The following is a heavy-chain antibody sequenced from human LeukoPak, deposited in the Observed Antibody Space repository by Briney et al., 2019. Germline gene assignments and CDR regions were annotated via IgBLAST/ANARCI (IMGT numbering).Heavy chain of an antibody. Sequence: SETLSLTCTASGGSIRSFYWSWIRQPPGKGLEWIGYIYYSGSTKYNPSLKSRVTISIDMSKNQFSLKLSSATAADTAVYYCARDTGYATNGGAFDIWGLGTMVTASS. D-gene: IGHD2-8*01. CDR1: GGSIRSFY. CDR2: IYYSGST. CDR3: ARDTGYATNGGAFDI. V-gene: IGHV4-59*01. J-gene: IGHJ3*02.